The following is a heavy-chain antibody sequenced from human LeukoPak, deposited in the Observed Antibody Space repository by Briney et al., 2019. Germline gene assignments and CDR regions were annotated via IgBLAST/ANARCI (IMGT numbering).Heavy chain of an antibody. Sequence: ASVKVSCKASGYTFTGYYMHWVRQAPGQGLEWMGWINPNSGGTNYAQKFQGRVTMTRDTSISTAYMELSRLRSDDTAVYYCARGDCSGGSCPSLDYYYYMDVWGKGTTVTISS. CDR2: INPNSGGT. CDR3: ARGDCSGGSCPSLDYYYYMDV. D-gene: IGHD2-15*01. J-gene: IGHJ6*03. CDR1: GYTFTGYY. V-gene: IGHV1-2*02.